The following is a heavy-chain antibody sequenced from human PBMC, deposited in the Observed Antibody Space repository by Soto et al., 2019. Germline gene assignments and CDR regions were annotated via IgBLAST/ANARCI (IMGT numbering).Heavy chain of an antibody. CDR1: GGSISSSSYY. D-gene: IGHD5-18*01. CDR2: IYYSGST. CDR3: ARHPTANPRSSYYYYGMDV. Sequence: SETLSLTCTVSGGSISSSSYYWGWIRQPPGKGLEWIGSIYYSGSTYYNPSLKSRVTISVDTSKNQFSLKLSSVTAADTAVYYCARHPTANPRSSYYYYGMDVWGQGTTVTVSS. J-gene: IGHJ6*02. V-gene: IGHV4-39*01.